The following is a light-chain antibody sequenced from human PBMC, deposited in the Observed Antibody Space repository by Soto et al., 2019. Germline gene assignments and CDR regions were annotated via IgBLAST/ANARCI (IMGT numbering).Light chain of an antibody. CDR2: EVS. Sequence: QSALTQPASVSGSPGQSITISCTGTSSDVGGYNYVSWYQQHPGKAPKLMIYEVSNRPLGVSNRFSGSKSGHTASLTISGLQAEDEADYYCSSYTSSSPRVFGGGTKLTVL. CDR1: SSDVGGYNY. J-gene: IGLJ3*02. CDR3: SSYTSSSPRV. V-gene: IGLV2-14*01.